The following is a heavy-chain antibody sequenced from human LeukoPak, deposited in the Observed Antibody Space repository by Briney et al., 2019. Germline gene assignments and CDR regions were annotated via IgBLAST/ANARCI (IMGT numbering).Heavy chain of an antibody. CDR2: INPKSGGT. D-gene: IGHD7-27*01. J-gene: IGHJ4*02. CDR1: GYIFTDYY. CDR3: ATDLASTPHWELDY. Sequence: GASVKVSCKASGYIFTDYYIHWVRQSHAQGLEWMGRINPKSGGTDDAQDFQGRVTMTRDSSINTVHLYLSSLTSDDTAVYYCATDLASTPHWELDYWGQGSPVTVSP. V-gene: IGHV1-2*06.